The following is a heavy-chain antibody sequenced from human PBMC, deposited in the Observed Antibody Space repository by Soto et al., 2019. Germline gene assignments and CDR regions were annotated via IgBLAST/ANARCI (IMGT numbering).Heavy chain of an antibody. V-gene: IGHV4-34*01. Sequence: NPSETLSLTCAVYGGSFSGYYWSWIRQPPGKGLEWIGEINHSGSTNYNPSLKSRVTISVDTSKNQFSLKLSSVTAADTAVYYCARIHRYSVKYYYDSSGYYRAGRYFDYWGQGTLVTVSS. CDR2: INHSGST. D-gene: IGHD3-22*01. CDR3: ARIHRYSVKYYYDSSGYYRAGRYFDY. CDR1: GGSFSGYY. J-gene: IGHJ4*02.